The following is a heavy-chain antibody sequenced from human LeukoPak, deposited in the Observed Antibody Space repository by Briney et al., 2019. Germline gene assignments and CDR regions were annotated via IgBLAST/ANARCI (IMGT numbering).Heavy chain of an antibody. J-gene: IGHJ6*03. CDR3: ARRSAAAGTFYYYMDV. CDR2: IYYSGST. CDR1: GGSISSYY. Sequence: KTSETLSLTCTVSGGSISSYYWSWIRQPPGKGLEWIGYIYYSGSTNYNPSLKSRVTISVDTSKNQFSLKLSSVTAADTAVYYCARRSAAAGTFYYYMDVWGKGTTVTVSS. D-gene: IGHD6-13*01. V-gene: IGHV4-59*12.